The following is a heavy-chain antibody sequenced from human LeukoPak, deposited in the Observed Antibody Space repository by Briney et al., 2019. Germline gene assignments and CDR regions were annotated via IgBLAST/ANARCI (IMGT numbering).Heavy chain of an antibody. D-gene: IGHD3-9*01. CDR3: ARHAIFRYGMDV. CDR1: GYSISSGYY. V-gene: IGHV4-38-2*02. Sequence: SETLSLTCTVSGYSISSGYYWGWIRQPPGKGLEWIGSIYHSGSTYYNPSLKSRVTISVDTSKNQFSLKLSSVTAADTAVYYCARHAIFRYGMDVWGQGTTVTVSS. J-gene: IGHJ6*02. CDR2: IYHSGST.